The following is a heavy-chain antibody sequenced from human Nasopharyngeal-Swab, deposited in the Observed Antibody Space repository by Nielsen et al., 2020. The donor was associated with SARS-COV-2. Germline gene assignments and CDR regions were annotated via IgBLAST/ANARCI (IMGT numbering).Heavy chain of an antibody. V-gene: IGHV4-39*07. CDR1: GGSISSSSYY. CDR2: INHSGST. Sequence: SETLSLTCTVSGGSISSSSYYWSWIRQPPGKGLEWIGEINHSGSTNYNPSLKSRVTISVDTSKNQFSLKLSSVTAADTAVYYCARPLNDSSGYYLYYWGQGTLVTVSS. J-gene: IGHJ4*02. D-gene: IGHD3-22*01. CDR3: ARPLNDSSGYYLYY.